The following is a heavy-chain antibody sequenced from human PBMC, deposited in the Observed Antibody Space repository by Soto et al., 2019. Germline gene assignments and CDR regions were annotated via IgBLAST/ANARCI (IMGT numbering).Heavy chain of an antibody. J-gene: IGHJ6*02. D-gene: IGHD2-15*01. V-gene: IGHV1-8*02. CDR3: ARGIGIDGRDYYYGMDV. CDR1: GYTFTGYY. CDR2: MNPNSGNT. Sequence: ASVKVSCKASGYTFTGYYMHWVRQASGQGLEWMGWMNPNSGNTGYAQKFQGRVTMTRNTSISTAYMELSSLRSEDTAVYYCARGIGIDGRDYYYGMDVWGQGTTVTVSS.